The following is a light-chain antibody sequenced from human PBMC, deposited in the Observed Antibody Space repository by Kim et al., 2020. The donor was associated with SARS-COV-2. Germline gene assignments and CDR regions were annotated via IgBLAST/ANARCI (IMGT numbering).Light chain of an antibody. Sequence: QSALTQPASVSGSPGQSITISCTGTSSDVGSYNLVSWYQHHPGKAPKVMISEVSKRPSGVSNRFSGSKSGNTASLTISGLQAEDEGDYYYFSYCDYSTPVIFGGGTKVTVL. J-gene: IGLJ2*01. CDR3: FSYCDYSTPVI. CDR1: SSDVGSYNL. CDR2: EVS. V-gene: IGLV2-23*02.